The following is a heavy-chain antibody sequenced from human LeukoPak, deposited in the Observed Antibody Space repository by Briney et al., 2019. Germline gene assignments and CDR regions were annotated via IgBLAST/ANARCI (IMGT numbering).Heavy chain of an antibody. CDR3: ASRDYDFWSGYYIPAR. CDR2: INHSGST. CDR1: GGSFSDYY. Sequence: SETLSLTCAVYGGSFSDYYWSWIRQPPGKGLEWIGEINHSGSTNYNPSLKSRVTISVDTSKNQFSLKLSSVTAADTAVYYCASRDYDFWSGYYIPARWGQGTLVTVSS. J-gene: IGHJ4*02. D-gene: IGHD3-3*01. V-gene: IGHV4-34*01.